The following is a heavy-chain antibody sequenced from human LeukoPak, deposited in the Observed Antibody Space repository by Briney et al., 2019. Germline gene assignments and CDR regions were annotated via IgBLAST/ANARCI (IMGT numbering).Heavy chain of an antibody. CDR3: ARGAVLVWFGRKDWFDP. CDR1: GYTFTSYA. CDR2: INAGNGNT. Sequence: GASVKVSCKASGYTFTSYAMHWVRQAPGQRLEWMGWINAGNGNTKYSQKFQGRVTITRDTSASTAYMELSSLRSEDTAVYYCARGAVLVWFGRKDWFDPWGQGTLVTVSS. V-gene: IGHV1-3*01. D-gene: IGHD3-10*01. J-gene: IGHJ5*02.